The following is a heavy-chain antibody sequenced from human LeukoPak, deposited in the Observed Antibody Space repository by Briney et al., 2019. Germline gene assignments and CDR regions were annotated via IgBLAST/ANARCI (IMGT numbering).Heavy chain of an antibody. CDR1: GFTFDDYA. J-gene: IGHJ4*02. CDR3: AKGDYFDY. Sequence: GRSLRLSCAASGFTFDDYAMHWVRHAPGKGLEWVSGISRNSGSIGYADSVKGRFTISRDNAKNSLYLQMNSLRAEDMALYYCAKGDYFDYWGQGTLVTVSS. V-gene: IGHV3-9*03. CDR2: ISRNSGSI.